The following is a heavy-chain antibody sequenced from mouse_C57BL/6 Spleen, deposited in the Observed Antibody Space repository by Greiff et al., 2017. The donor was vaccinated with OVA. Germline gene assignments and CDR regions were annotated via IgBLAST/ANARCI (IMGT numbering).Heavy chain of an antibody. Sequence: EVKLQESGAELVRPGASVKLSCTASGFNIKDDYMHWVKQRPEQGLEWIGWIDPENGDTEYASKFQGKATITADTSSNTAYLQLSSLTSEDTAVYYCTTGYITTVVATDYAMDYWGQGTSVTVSS. V-gene: IGHV14-4*01. CDR2: IDPENGDT. J-gene: IGHJ4*01. CDR1: GFNIKDDY. CDR3: TTGYITTVVATDYAMDY. D-gene: IGHD1-1*01.